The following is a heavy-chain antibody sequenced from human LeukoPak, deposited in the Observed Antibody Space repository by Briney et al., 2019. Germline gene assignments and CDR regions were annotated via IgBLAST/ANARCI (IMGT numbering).Heavy chain of an antibody. CDR3: ARPRGDDFWSGYYPDY. D-gene: IGHD3-3*01. CDR1: GFTFSVYY. Sequence: KPGGSPRLSCAASGFTFSVYYMSWIRQAPGKGLEWVSYISSSGSTIYYADSVKGRFTISRDNAKNSLYLQMNSLRAEDTAVYYCARPRGDDFWSGYYPDYWGQGTLVTVSS. J-gene: IGHJ4*02. CDR2: ISSSGSTI. V-gene: IGHV3-11*01.